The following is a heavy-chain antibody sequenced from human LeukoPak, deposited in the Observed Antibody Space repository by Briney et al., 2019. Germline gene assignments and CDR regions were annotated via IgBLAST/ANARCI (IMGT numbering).Heavy chain of an antibody. J-gene: IGHJ4*02. Sequence: GGSLRLSCAASGFTFSSYSMTWVRQAPGKGLEWVSSISSSSSYIYHVDSVKGRFTISRDSAKSSLYLQMNRLRAEDTAFYYCARGSSTVSGFDYWGQGTLVTVSS. CDR1: GFTFSSYS. V-gene: IGHV3-21*01. D-gene: IGHD3-10*01. CDR2: ISSSSSYI. CDR3: ARGSSTVSGFDY.